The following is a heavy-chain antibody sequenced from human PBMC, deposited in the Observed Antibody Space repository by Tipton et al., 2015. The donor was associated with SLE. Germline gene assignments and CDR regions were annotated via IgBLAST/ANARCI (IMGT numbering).Heavy chain of an antibody. CDR1: GGSFSGYY. J-gene: IGHJ3*02. V-gene: IGHV4-34*01. D-gene: IGHD5-24*01. Sequence: TLSLTCAVYGGSFSGYYWSWIRQPPGKGLEWIGEINHSGSTNYNPSLKSRVTISVDTSKNQFSLKLSSVTAADTAVYYCARSDPMAGAFDIWGQGTMVTVSS. CDR3: ARSDPMAGAFDI. CDR2: INHSGST.